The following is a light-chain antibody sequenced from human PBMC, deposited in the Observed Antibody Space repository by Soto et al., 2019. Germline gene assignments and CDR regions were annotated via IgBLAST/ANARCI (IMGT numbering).Light chain of an antibody. Sequence: QSALTQPASVSGSPGQSITISCTGTSSDVGNYKYVSWYQQHPGKAPKLMIYEVSNRPSGVSNRFSGSKSGNTASLTISGLQAEDETDYYCGTWDKSLSAGVFGGGTKLTVL. CDR3: GTWDKSLSAGV. J-gene: IGLJ3*02. CDR2: EVS. CDR1: SSDVGNYKY. V-gene: IGLV2-14*01.